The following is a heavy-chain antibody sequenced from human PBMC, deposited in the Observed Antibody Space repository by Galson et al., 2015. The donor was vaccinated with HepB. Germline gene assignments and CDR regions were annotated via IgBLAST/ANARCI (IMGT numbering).Heavy chain of an antibody. CDR3: AREGHDFWSGYYTPYYFDY. J-gene: IGHJ4*02. D-gene: IGHD3-3*01. Sequence: SLRLSCAASGFTFSSYWMHWVRQAPGKGLVWVSRSNSDGSSTTYADSVKGRFTVSRDNAKNTLYLQMNSLRAEDTAVYYCAREGHDFWSGYYTPYYFDYWGQGTLVTVSS. V-gene: IGHV3-74*01. CDR1: GFTFSSYW. CDR2: SNSDGSST.